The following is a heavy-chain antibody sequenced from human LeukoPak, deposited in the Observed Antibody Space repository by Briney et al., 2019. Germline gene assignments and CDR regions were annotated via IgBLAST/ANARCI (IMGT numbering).Heavy chain of an antibody. CDR3: AGLAGGYGSGSYYKSHFDY. Sequence: SETLSLTCTVSGGSISSSSYYWGWIRQPPGKGLEWIGSIYYSGSTYYNPSLKSRVTISVDTSKNQFSLKLSSVTAADTAVYYCAGLAGGYGSGSYYKSHFDYWGQGTLVTVSS. CDR2: IYYSGST. CDR1: GGSISSSSYY. J-gene: IGHJ4*02. D-gene: IGHD3-10*01. V-gene: IGHV4-39*01.